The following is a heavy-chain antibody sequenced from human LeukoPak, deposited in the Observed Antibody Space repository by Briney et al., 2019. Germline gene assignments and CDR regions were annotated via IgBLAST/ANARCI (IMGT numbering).Heavy chain of an antibody. J-gene: IGHJ4*02. Sequence: EGSLRLSCAASGFTFTDYWMNWVRQAPGKGLEWVANIKQDGTEKYYVDSVKGRFTISRDNAKNSLYLQMNSLRAEDTAVYYCARVVGRGPFDYWGQGTLVTVSS. CDR2: IKQDGTEK. D-gene: IGHD3-10*01. CDR3: ARVVGRGPFDY. V-gene: IGHV3-7*01. CDR1: GFTFTDYW.